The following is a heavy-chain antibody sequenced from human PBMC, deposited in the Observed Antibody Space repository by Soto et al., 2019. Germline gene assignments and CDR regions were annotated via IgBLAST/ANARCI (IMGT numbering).Heavy chain of an antibody. V-gene: IGHV2-5*02. D-gene: IGHD6-13*01. CDR1: GFSLTSGVG. CDR3: AHRRSPDPIAAAADYYYYGMDV. CDR2: IYWDDDK. J-gene: IGHJ6*02. Sequence: QITLKESGPTLVKPTQTLTLTCTFSGFSLTSGVGVGWIRQPPGKALEWLALIYWDDDKRYSPSLKRRLTITNDTSKNQVVLTMTNMDPADTATYYCAHRRSPDPIAAAADYYYYGMDVWGQGTTVTVSS.